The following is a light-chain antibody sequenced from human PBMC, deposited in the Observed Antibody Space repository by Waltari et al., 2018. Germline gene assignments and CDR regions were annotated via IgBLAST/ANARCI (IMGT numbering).Light chain of an antibody. CDR2: ADS. V-gene: IGLV3-21*02. J-gene: IGLJ7*01. CDR1: HIGSEA. CDR3: QVWDVDSDHVF. Sequence: SYGLTQPPSVSVSPGQTARVTWGGGHIGSEAGNWYQQKPPQAPVLVIYADSARPSGMPERFSGSRSGNTATLTIGGVEAGDEADYYCQVWDVDSDHVFFGGGTRLTVL.